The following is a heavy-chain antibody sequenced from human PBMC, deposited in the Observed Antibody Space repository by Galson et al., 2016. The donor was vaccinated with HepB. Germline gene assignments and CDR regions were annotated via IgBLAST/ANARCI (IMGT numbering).Heavy chain of an antibody. CDR1: GFSLGNARMG. D-gene: IGHD2-15*01. CDR3: ARITHTVAGTYDFDH. Sequence: PALVKPTQTLTLTCTVSGFSLGNARMGVSWIRQPPGKALEWLAHIFSNAEKSYSTSLKSRLTISTDTSKSQVVLTMTNMDPVDTATYYCARITHTVAGTYDFDHWGQGTLVTVSS. CDR2: IFSNAEK. V-gene: IGHV2-26*01. J-gene: IGHJ4*02.